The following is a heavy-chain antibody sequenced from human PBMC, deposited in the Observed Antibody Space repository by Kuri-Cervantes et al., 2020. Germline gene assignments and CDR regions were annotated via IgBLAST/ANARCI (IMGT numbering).Heavy chain of an antibody. D-gene: IGHD3-10*01. CDR2: INHSGSS. Sequence: SETLSLTCNVSGGFITSEHCSWIRQAPGKGLEWIGEINHSGSSNYNPSLKSRVTILVDTSKNQFSLKLSSVTAADTAVYYCARDGLGSGSYHWFYPWGQGTLVTVSS. CDR3: ARDGLGSGSYHWFYP. CDR1: GGFITSEH. J-gene: IGHJ5*02. V-gene: IGHV4-34*01.